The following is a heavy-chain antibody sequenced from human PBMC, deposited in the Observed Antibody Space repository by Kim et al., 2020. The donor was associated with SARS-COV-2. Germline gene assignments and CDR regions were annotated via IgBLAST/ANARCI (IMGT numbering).Heavy chain of an antibody. J-gene: IGHJ4*02. CDR2: LNEDGSEK. V-gene: IGHV3-7*01. CDR3: ARGGSYSFEY. Sequence: GGSLRLSCAASGFNFRDYWMRWVRQSPGKGLEWVADLNEDGSEKFYMDSVRGRFTISRDNAKNSLFLQMNSLRAEDAAVYYCARGGSYSFEYWGQGSLVT. D-gene: IGHD5-12*01. CDR1: GFNFRDYW.